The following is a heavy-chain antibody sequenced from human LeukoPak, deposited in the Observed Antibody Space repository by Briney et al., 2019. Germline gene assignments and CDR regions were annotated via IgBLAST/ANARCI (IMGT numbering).Heavy chain of an antibody. CDR3: ARDEDERCSSTSCSKFDY. Sequence: GGSLRLSCAASGFTFSSYSMNWVRQAPGKGLEWVSYISSSSSTIYYADSVKGRFTISRDNSKNTLYLQMNSLRAEDTAVYYCARDEDERCSSTSCSKFDYWGQGTLVTVSP. V-gene: IGHV3-48*01. J-gene: IGHJ4*02. CDR2: ISSSSSTI. CDR1: GFTFSSYS. D-gene: IGHD2-2*01.